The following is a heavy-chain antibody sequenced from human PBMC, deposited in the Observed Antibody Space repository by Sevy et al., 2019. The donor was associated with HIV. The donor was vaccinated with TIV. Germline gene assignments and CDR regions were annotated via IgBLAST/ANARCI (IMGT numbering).Heavy chain of an antibody. CDR2: FDPEDGET. D-gene: IGHD3-22*01. CDR1: GSTLTQLS. CDR3: ATTKDYYEGSGDPFDY. J-gene: IGHJ4*02. Sequence: VSVKVSCRVSGSTLTQLSMHWVRQTPGKGLEWLGSFDPEDGETIYAQKFQGRVTLTEDTSTDTAYMDLSSLRSGDTAVYYCATTKDYYEGSGDPFDYWGQGTLVTVSS. V-gene: IGHV1-24*01.